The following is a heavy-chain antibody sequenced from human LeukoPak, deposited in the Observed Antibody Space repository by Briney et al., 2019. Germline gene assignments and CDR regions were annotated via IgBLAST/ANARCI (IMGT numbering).Heavy chain of an antibody. CDR1: GGTFTSYD. Sequence: ASVKVSCKASGGTFTSYDINWVRQATGQGLEWMGWMNPNSGNTGYAQKFQGRVTMTRNTSISTAYMELSSLRSEDTAVYYCAREGREFDSTGSRYYYYYMDVWGKGTTVTVSS. D-gene: IGHD1-14*01. J-gene: IGHJ6*03. V-gene: IGHV1-8*01. CDR3: AREGREFDSTGSRYYYYYMDV. CDR2: MNPNSGNT.